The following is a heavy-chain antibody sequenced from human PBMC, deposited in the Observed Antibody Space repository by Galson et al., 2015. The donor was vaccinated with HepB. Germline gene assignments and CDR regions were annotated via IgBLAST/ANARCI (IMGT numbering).Heavy chain of an antibody. D-gene: IGHD2/OR15-2a*01. J-gene: IGHJ6*02. CDR1: GYRFTDYY. Sequence: SVKVSCKASGYRFTDYYIHWVRQAPGQGLEWIGWMKTTSSVTHYAQNFQGRVTMTEDTSADTAYMDLSGLRSKDAAVYYCTTAPKYCTSTICHSGYLYGLAVWGQGTTVTVSS. CDR3: TTAPKYCTSTICHSGYLYGLAV. V-gene: IGHV1-2*02. CDR2: MKTTSSVT.